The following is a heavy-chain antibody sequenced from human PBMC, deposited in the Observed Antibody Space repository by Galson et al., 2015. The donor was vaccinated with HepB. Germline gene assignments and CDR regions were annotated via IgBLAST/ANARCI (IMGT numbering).Heavy chain of an antibody. Sequence: SLRLSCAASGFTFSDHYMDWVRQAPGKGLEWVGRSRNKANSHTTEYAASVKGRFTVSRDDSQNSLYLQMNSLKTEDTAACYCVRSMTTVTPYFFDYWGQGVLVTVSS. J-gene: IGHJ4*02. CDR3: VRSMTTVTPYFFDY. CDR1: GFTFSDHY. CDR2: SRNKANSHTT. D-gene: IGHD4-17*01. V-gene: IGHV3-72*01.